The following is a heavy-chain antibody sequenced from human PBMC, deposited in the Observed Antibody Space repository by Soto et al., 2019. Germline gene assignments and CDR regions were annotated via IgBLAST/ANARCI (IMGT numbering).Heavy chain of an antibody. V-gene: IGHV4-59*01. Sequence: SETLSLTCTVSGGSISSYYWSWIRQPPGKGLEWIGYIYYSGSTNYNPSLKSRVTISVDTSKNQFSLKLSSVTAADTAVYYCARIKDTAMVTYYFDYWGQGTLVTVSS. J-gene: IGHJ4*02. CDR3: ARIKDTAMVTYYFDY. D-gene: IGHD5-18*01. CDR2: IYYSGST. CDR1: GGSISSYY.